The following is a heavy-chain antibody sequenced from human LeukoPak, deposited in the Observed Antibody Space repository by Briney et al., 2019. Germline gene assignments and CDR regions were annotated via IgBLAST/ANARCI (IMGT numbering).Heavy chain of an antibody. CDR3: AKDLGLGDSQLSGSFDI. Sequence: GGSLRLSCAASGFTFSSYAMSWVRQAPGKGLEWVPAISGSGGSTYYADSVKGRFTISRDNSKNTLYLQMNSLRAEDTAVYYCAKDLGLGDSQLSGSFDIWGQGTMVTVSS. D-gene: IGHD3-16*01. CDR1: GFTFSSYA. J-gene: IGHJ3*02. CDR2: ISGSGGST. V-gene: IGHV3-23*01.